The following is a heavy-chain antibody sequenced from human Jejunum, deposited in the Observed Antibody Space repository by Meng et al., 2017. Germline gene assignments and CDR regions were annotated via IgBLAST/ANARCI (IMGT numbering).Heavy chain of an antibody. CDR1: GFTFSSYE. CDR2: ISGSSSTI. J-gene: IGHJ6*02. Sequence: GESLKISCAASGFTFSSYEMNWVRQAPGKGLEWMSYISGSSSTIYYADSVQGRFTISRDNAENSLYLQMNSLRVEDTAVYYCASARRMDVWGQGTTVTVSS. V-gene: IGHV3-48*03. CDR3: ASARRMDV.